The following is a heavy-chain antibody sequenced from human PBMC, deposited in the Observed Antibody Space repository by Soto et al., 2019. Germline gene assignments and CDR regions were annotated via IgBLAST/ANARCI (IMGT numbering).Heavy chain of an antibody. CDR3: ARGLYGDYGYYFDY. D-gene: IGHD4-17*01. CDR2: IWYDGSNK. V-gene: IGHV3-33*01. Sequence: QVQLVESGGGVVQPGRSLRLSCAASGFTFSSYGMHWVRQAPGKGLEWVAVIWYDGSNKYYADSVKGRFTISRDNSKNTLYLQMNSLRAEDTAVYYCARGLYGDYGYYFDYWGQGPLVTVSS. CDR1: GFTFSSYG. J-gene: IGHJ4*02.